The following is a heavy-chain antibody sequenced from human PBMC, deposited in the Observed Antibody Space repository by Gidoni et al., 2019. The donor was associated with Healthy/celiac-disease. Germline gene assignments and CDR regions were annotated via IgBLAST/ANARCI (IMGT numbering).Heavy chain of an antibody. V-gene: IGHV4-34*01. J-gene: IGHJ4*02. CDR2: INHSGST. CDR3: ARGPRGPGRRSYFDY. D-gene: IGHD1-26*01. Sequence: QVQLQQWGAGLLTPSETLSLTCAVYGGSFSGYYWSWIRQPPGKGLEWIGEINHSGSTNYNPSLKSRVTISVDTSKNQFSLKLSSVTAADTAVYYCARGPRGPGRRSYFDYWGQGTLVTVSS. CDR1: GGSFSGYY.